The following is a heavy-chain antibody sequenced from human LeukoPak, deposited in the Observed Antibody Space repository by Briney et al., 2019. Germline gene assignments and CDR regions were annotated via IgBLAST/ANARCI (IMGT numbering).Heavy chain of an antibody. Sequence: ASVKVSCKASGYTFTSYYMHWVRQAPGQGLEWMGIINPSGGSTSYAQKFQGRVTITADESTSTAYMELSSLRSEDTAVYYCARVNCGGDCYSDRGAFDIWGQGTMVTVSS. CDR2: INPSGGST. D-gene: IGHD2-21*02. J-gene: IGHJ3*02. CDR1: GYTFTSYY. CDR3: ARVNCGGDCYSDRGAFDI. V-gene: IGHV1-46*01.